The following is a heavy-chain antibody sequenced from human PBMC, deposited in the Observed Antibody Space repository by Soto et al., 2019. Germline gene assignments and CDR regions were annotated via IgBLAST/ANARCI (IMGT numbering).Heavy chain of an antibody. J-gene: IGHJ5*01. CDR1: GFTLSNTG. Sequence: QVQLVESGGGVVQPGTSLRLSCVVSGFTLSNTGVHWVRQAPGKGLEWVAMISHDGFSQYYLDSVKGRFTISRDNSKNTVYLQMHSLRPEDTSVYYCAKDWGSSGWYNWFDSWGQGTLVTASS. V-gene: IGHV3-30*18. CDR3: AKDWGSSGWYNWFDS. D-gene: IGHD6-19*01. CDR2: ISHDGFSQ.